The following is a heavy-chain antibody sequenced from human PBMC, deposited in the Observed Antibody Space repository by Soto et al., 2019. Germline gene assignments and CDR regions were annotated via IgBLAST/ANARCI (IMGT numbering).Heavy chain of an antibody. CDR1: GFTFSSYA. CDR2: ISGTGGSA. J-gene: IGHJ3*01. D-gene: IGHD6-19*01. CDR3: VKEGSGWYSRGSFDF. Sequence: EVQLLESGGGLVQPGGSLRLSCAASGFTFSSYAMSCVRQAPGKGLEWVSVISGTGGSASYADSVKGRFTISRDNSKNTMYLQMNSLRAEDTATYYCVKEGSGWYSRGSFDFWGRGTMVTVSS. V-gene: IGHV3-23*01.